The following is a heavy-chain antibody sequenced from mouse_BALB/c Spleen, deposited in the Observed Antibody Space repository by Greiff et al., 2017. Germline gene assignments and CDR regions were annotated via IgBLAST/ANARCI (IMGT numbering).Heavy chain of an antibody. J-gene: IGHJ4*01. V-gene: IGHV1S29*02. CDR3: ARLSGSRGMDY. CDR1: GYTFTDYN. D-gene: IGHD1-1*01. CDR2: IYPYNGGT. Sequence: VQLQQSGPELVKPGASVKISCKASGYTFTDYNMHWAKQSHGKSLEWIGYIYPYNGGTGYNQKFKSKATLTVDNSSSTAYMELRSLTSEDSAVYYCARLSGSRGMDYWGQGTSVTVSS.